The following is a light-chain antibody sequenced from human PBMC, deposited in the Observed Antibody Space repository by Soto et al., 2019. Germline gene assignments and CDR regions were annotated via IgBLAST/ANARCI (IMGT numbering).Light chain of an antibody. CDR1: SSDVGSYNL. CDR3: CSYAGSSIP. Sequence: LTQPASVSGSPGQSITISCTGTSSDVGSYNLVSWYQQHPGKAPKLMIYEVSKRPSGVSNRFSGSKSGNTASLTISGLQAEDEADYYCCSYAGSSIPFGTGTKVTVL. V-gene: IGLV2-23*02. CDR2: EVS. J-gene: IGLJ1*01.